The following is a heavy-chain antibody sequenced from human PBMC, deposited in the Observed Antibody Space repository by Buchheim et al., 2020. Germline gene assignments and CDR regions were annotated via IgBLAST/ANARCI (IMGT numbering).Heavy chain of an antibody. V-gene: IGHV5-10-1*01. CDR3: ARHSMGYFDWLNFDY. CDR1: GYSFTTYW. CDR2: IDPSDSYT. J-gene: IGHJ4*02. D-gene: IGHD3-9*01. Sequence: EVQLVQSGAEVKKPGESLRISCKGSGYSFTTYWISWVRQMPGKGLEWVGRIDPSDSYTNYSPSFQGHVTISADKSTSTAYPQWSSLKASDTAMYYCARHSMGYFDWLNFDYWGQGTL.